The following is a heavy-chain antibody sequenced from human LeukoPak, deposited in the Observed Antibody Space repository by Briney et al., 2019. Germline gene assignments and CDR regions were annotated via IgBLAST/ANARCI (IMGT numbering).Heavy chain of an antibody. J-gene: IGHJ4*02. D-gene: IGHD3-10*01. CDR2: IKSKGDGETT. Sequence: GGSLRLSWAASGFTFTNAWMSWVRQAPGKGLEWVGRIKSKGDGETTDNAAPVKGRFTMSRDDSKATLYLQMNSLKAEDTAVYYCTTDLGLTMIRGVIVNWGQGALVTVSS. CDR3: TTDLGLTMIRGVIVN. CDR1: GFTFTNAW. V-gene: IGHV3-15*01.